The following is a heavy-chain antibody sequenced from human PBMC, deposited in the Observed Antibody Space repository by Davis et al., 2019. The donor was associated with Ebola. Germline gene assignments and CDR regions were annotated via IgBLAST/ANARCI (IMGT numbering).Heavy chain of an antibody. CDR2: TYYNSKWYN. Sequence: PSETLSLTCAISGDSVSSGGWNWIRQSPSRGLEWLGRTYYNSKWYNDYAASVKSRITINPDTSKNQFSLQLNSVTPEDTAVYYCAIGWIRTKIDNWGQGTLVTVSS. J-gene: IGHJ4*02. D-gene: IGHD1-1*01. CDR3: AIGWIRTKIDN. CDR1: GDSVSSGG. V-gene: IGHV6-1*01.